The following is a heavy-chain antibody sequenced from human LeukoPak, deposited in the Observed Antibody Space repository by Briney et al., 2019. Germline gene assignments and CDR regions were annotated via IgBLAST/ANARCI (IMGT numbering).Heavy chain of an antibody. V-gene: IGHV4-59*01. D-gene: IGHD3-10*01. CDR3: ARSRITMVRGVITNWFDP. J-gene: IGHJ5*02. CDR1: GGSISSYY. Sequence: SETLSLTCTVSGGSISSYYWSWIRQPPGKGLEWIGYIYYSGSTNYNPSLKSRVTISVDTSKSQFSLKLSSVTAADTAVYYCARSRITMVRGVITNWFDPWGQGTLVTVSS. CDR2: IYYSGST.